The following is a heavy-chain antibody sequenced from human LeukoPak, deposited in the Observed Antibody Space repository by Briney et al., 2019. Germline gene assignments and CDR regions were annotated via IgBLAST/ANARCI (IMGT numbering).Heavy chain of an antibody. CDR3: ARGGPAVYYCYGMDV. Sequence: GGSLRLSCAASGFTFSSYSMNWVRQAPGKGLEWVSYISSSSSTIYYADSVKGRFTISRDNAKNSLYLQMNSLRDEDTAVYYCARGGPAVYYCYGMDVWGQGTTVTVSS. CDR1: GFTFSSYS. D-gene: IGHD6-25*01. CDR2: ISSSSSTI. J-gene: IGHJ6*02. V-gene: IGHV3-48*02.